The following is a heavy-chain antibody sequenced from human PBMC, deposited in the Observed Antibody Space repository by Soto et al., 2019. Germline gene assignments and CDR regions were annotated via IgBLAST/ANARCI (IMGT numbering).Heavy chain of an antibody. Sequence: GASVKVSCKASGYIFTGYYMHWVRQAPGQGLEWMGWINPNSGDTNYTQKFQGWVTMTRDTSISTAYVELSRLRSDDTAVYYCATSRISIAVAGETEYYFDYWGQGTPVTVSS. D-gene: IGHD6-19*01. CDR1: GYIFTGYY. CDR2: INPNSGDT. V-gene: IGHV1-2*04. CDR3: ATSRISIAVAGETEYYFDY. J-gene: IGHJ4*02.